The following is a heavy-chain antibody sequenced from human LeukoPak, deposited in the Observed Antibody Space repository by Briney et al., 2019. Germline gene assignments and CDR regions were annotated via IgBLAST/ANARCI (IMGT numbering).Heavy chain of an antibody. CDR3: ARGFYGSGSQFDY. J-gene: IGHJ4*02. CDR1: GGSISSGDYP. Sequence: SETLSLTCAVSGGSISSGDYPWSWIRQPPGKGLEWIGYIFHTGHTSYNPSLKSRVTISADMSKNQLSLKLSSVTAADTAVYCARGFYGSGSQFDYWGQGTLVTVSS. CDR2: IFHTGHT. V-gene: IGHV4-30-2*01. D-gene: IGHD3-10*01.